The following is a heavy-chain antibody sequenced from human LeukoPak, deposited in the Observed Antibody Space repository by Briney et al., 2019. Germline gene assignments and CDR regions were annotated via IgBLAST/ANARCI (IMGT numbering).Heavy chain of an antibody. J-gene: IGHJ4*02. Sequence: GGSLRLSCAASGFTFSSYAMSWVRQAPGKGLEWVSAISGSGGSIYYADSVKGRFTISRDNSKNTLYLQMNSLRAEDTAVYYCATRRRGADSDYWGQGTLVTVSS. V-gene: IGHV3-23*01. CDR3: ATRRRGADSDY. CDR2: ISGSGGSI. D-gene: IGHD1-26*01. CDR1: GFTFSSYA.